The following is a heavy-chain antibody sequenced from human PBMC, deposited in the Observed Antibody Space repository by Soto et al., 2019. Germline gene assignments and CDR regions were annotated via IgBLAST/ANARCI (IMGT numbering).Heavy chain of an antibody. V-gene: IGHV3-23*01. Sequence: EVQLLESGGGLVQPGGSLRLSCAASGFTFSTYAMSWVRQAPGKGLEWVSVISASGGSTFYAHSVKGRFTVSRDNSRNTLYLQVISLRVEDTAVYYCAKDLRTSTNYNYGMDVWGQGTTVTVSS. J-gene: IGHJ6*02. CDR1: GFTFSTYA. CDR2: ISASGGST. CDR3: AKDLRTSTNYNYGMDV.